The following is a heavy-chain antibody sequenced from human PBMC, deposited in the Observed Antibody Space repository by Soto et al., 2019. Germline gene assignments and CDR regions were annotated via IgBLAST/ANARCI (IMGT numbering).Heavy chain of an antibody. J-gene: IGHJ6*02. Sequence: GGSLRLSCAASGFTFSSYSMNWVRQAPGKGLEWVSSISSSSSYIYYADSVKGRFTISRDNAKNSLYLQMNSLRAEDTAVYYCARDPGIVGATFYYYGMDVWGQGTTVTVSS. CDR1: GFTFSSYS. D-gene: IGHD1-26*01. CDR2: ISSSSSYI. V-gene: IGHV3-21*01. CDR3: ARDPGIVGATFYYYGMDV.